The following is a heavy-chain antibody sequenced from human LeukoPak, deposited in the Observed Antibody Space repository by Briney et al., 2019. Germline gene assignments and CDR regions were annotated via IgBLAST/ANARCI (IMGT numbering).Heavy chain of an antibody. CDR2: IYYSGST. J-gene: IGHJ6*03. V-gene: IGHV4-39*07. CDR3: ARGRWIQLWPRGYYMDV. Sequence: SETLSLTCTVSGGSISSSSYYWGWIRQPPGKGLGWIGSIYYSGSTYYNPSLKSRVTISVDTSKNQFSLKLSSVTAADTAVYYCARGRWIQLWPRGYYMDVWGKGTTVTVSS. D-gene: IGHD5-18*01. CDR1: GGSISSSSYY.